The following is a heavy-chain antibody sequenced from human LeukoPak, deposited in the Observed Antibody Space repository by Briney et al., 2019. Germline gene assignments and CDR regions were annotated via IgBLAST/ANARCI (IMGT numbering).Heavy chain of an antibody. CDR2: FDPEDRET. Sequence: ASVKVSCKVSGYTLTELSMHWVRQAPGKGLEWMGGFDPEDRETIYAQKFQGRVTMTEDTSTDTAYMELSSLRSEDTAVYYCATEVGHYCSSTSCPHNARDYWGQGTLVAVSS. D-gene: IGHD2-2*01. J-gene: IGHJ4*02. V-gene: IGHV1-24*01. CDR1: GYTLTELS. CDR3: ATEVGHYCSSTSCPHNARDY.